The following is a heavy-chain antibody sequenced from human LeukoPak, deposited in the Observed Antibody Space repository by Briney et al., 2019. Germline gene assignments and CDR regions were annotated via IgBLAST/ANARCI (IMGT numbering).Heavy chain of an antibody. CDR3: ARCTTGKTFGSLREIKKSREIDY. D-gene: IGHD1-1*01. V-gene: IGHV3-21*01. CDR1: GFTFSSYS. CDR2: ISSSSSYI. J-gene: IGHJ4*02. Sequence: GGSLRLSCAASGFTFSSYSMNWVRQAPGKGLEWVSSISSSSSYIYYADSVRGRFTISRGNAKNSLFLQMNSLRGEDTAIYYCARCTTGKTFGSLREIKKSREIDYWGQGTLVTVSS.